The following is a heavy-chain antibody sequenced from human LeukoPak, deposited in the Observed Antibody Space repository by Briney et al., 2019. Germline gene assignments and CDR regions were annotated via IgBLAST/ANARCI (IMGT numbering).Heavy chain of an antibody. CDR1: GDRVSSNSAT. CDR2: TYYKSKWYD. J-gene: IGHJ6*02. CDR3: AREGVTLVRGVVLHYYGMDV. Sequence: SQTLSLTCGISGDRVSSNSATWNWLRQSPSRGLEWLGRTYYKSKWYDDYGVSVKSRVTITPDTSRNQVSLQLRSVTPEDTAVYFCAREGVTLVRGVVLHYYGMDVWGQGTTVSISS. V-gene: IGHV6-1*01. D-gene: IGHD3-10*01.